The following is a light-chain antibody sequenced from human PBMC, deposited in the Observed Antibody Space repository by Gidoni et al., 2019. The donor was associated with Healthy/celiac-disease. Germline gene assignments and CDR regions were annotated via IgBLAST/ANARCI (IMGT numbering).Light chain of an antibody. V-gene: IGLV3-1*01. CDR2: QDS. Sequence: SYELTQPPSVSVSPGQTASITCSGDKLGDKYACWYQQKPGQSPVLVIYQDSKRPSGIPERFSGSNSGNTATQTISGTQAMDEADYYCQAWDSSTGVFGTGTKVTVI. CDR3: QAWDSSTGV. J-gene: IGLJ1*01. CDR1: KLGDKY.